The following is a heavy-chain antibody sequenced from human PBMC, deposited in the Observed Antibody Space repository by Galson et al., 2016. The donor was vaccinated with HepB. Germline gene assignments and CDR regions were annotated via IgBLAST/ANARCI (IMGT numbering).Heavy chain of an antibody. CDR3: ARDDLESNYFYYHGMDV. CDR1: GFTFSSYT. V-gene: IGHV3-30*04. J-gene: IGHJ6*02. D-gene: IGHD1-1*01. CDR2: ISYGGRDE. Sequence: SLRLSCAASGFTFSSYTMHWVRQAPGKGLEWVAVISYGGRDEYYAESVKGRSTIARDNSKNTLYLQMDSLRAEDTAVYYCARDDLESNYFYYHGMDVWGQGTTVTVSS.